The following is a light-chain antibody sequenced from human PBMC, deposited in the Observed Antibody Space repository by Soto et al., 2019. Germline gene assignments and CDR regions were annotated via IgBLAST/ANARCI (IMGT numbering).Light chain of an antibody. V-gene: IGKV1-12*01. Sequence: DIQMTQSPSSVSASVGDRITITCRASQDITKFLAWYQKTPGKAPKLLIRGASTLHSGVPSSFSGSGSGTNYSLTISSLQPEDFATYYCQQASGFHRTFGQGAKVDIK. CDR2: GAS. CDR3: QQASGFHRT. J-gene: IGKJ1*01. CDR1: QDITKF.